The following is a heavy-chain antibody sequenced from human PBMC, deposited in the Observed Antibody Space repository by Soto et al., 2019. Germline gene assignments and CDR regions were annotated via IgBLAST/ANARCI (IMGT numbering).Heavy chain of an antibody. J-gene: IGHJ6*02. CDR2: IWYDGSNK. CDR3: ARDRGPTGIAAARYYYYGMYV. D-gene: IGHD6-13*01. V-gene: IGHV3-33*01. CDR1: GFTFSSYC. Sequence: GGSLRLSCAASGFTFSSYCMHWVRQAPGKGLEWVAVIWYDGSNKYYADSVKGRFTISRDNSKNTLYLQMSSLRAEDTAVYYCARDRGPTGIAAARYYYYGMYVWGQGTTVTVSS.